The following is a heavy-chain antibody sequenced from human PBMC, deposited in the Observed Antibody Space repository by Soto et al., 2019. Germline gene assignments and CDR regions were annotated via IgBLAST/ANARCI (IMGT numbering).Heavy chain of an antibody. Sequence: GGSLRLSCAAAGFTSAYHAINCVRQAPGKGLEWVATISSKGENTNYAESVKARFITSSANSSNPVDLQMNSLRVEDTAVYYCVSWVSAHFDSWGQGTLVTVSS. V-gene: IGHV3-23*01. CDR1: GFTSAYHA. D-gene: IGHD6-13*01. CDR2: ISSKGENT. J-gene: IGHJ4*02. CDR3: VSWVSAHFDS.